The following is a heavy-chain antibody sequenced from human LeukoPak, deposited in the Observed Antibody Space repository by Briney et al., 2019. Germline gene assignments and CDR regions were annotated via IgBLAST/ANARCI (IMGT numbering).Heavy chain of an antibody. V-gene: IGHV1-2*06. CDR1: GYTFTAYY. CDR2: INPNSGDT. D-gene: IGHD5-12*01. J-gene: IGHJ3*01. CDR3: ARVDSGHDYGPS. Sequence: ASVKVSCKASGYTFTAYYMHWVRQVPGQGLEWMGRINPNSGDTDYAQKFQGRVIMTRDTSISTAYMEVSRPRSDDTAVYYCARVDSGHDYGPSWGQGTTVTVFS.